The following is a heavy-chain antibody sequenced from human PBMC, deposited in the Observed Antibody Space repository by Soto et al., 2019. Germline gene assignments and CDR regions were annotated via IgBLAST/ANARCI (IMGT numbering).Heavy chain of an antibody. V-gene: IGHV1-18*01. J-gene: IGHJ5*02. CDR3: VRPLPPGSFNNWFDP. CDR1: GYTFTSYG. D-gene: IGHD3-10*01. CDR2: ISAYNGNT. Sequence: QVQLVQSGAEVKKPGASVKVSCKASGYTFTSYGISWVRQAPGQGLEWMGWISAYNGNTNYAQKRQGRGTMTTDTSTSTAYMELRSLRSDDTAVDYCVRPLPPGSFNNWFDPWGQGTLVTVSS.